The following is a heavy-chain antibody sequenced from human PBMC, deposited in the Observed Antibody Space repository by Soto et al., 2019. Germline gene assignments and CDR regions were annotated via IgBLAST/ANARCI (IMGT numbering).Heavy chain of an antibody. D-gene: IGHD3-10*01. CDR1: GFTFSSYG. CDR3: ARSPRRGGYYYYGMDV. V-gene: IGHV3-33*01. J-gene: IGHJ6*02. Sequence: GGSLRLSCAASGFTFSSYGMHWVRQAPGKGLEWVAVIWYDGSNKYYADSVKGRFTISRDNSKNTLYLQMNSLRAEDTPVYYCARSPRRGGYYYYGMDVWGQGTTVTVSS. CDR2: IWYDGSNK.